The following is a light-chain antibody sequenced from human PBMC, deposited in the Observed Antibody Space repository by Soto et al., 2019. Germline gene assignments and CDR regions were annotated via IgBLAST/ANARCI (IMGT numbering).Light chain of an antibody. V-gene: IGKV3-11*01. CDR3: QQRSNWPRT. CDR1: QNISNY. Sequence: EIVLTQSPATLSLSPGEGATLSCRASQNISNYLIWCQQKPGQAPRLLIYDVSNRATGIPARFSGSGSGTDFTLTISSLEPEDFAVYYCQQRSNWPRTFGQGTKVDIK. J-gene: IGKJ1*01. CDR2: DVS.